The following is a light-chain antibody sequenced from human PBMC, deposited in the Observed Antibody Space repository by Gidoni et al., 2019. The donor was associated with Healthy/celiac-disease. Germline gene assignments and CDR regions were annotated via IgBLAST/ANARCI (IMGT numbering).Light chain of an antibody. J-gene: IGKJ4*01. CDR3: QQCNSTPFT. CDR1: QSVTIN. V-gene: IGKV3D-15*01. Sequence: TQSPSTLAVSRGEIATISCRASQSVTINLSWYQQKPGKAPKLLIYGASTRPTGLPARFSGSGSGTEFTLTISNLQSEDFAIYYCQQCNSTPFTFGGGTKVEIK. CDR2: GAS.